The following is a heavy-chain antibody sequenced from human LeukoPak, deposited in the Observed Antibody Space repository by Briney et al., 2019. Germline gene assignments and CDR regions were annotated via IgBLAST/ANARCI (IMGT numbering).Heavy chain of an antibody. CDR3: ARQVVEMATISAFDI. CDR2: IYRSGST. CDR1: GYSISSGYY. Sequence: SETLSLTCAVSGYSISSGYYWGWIRQPPGKGLEWIGSIYRSGSTYYNPSLKSRVTISVDTSKNQFSLKLGSVTAADTAVYYCARQVVEMATISAFDIWGQGTMVTVSS. D-gene: IGHD5-24*01. V-gene: IGHV4-38-2*01. J-gene: IGHJ3*02.